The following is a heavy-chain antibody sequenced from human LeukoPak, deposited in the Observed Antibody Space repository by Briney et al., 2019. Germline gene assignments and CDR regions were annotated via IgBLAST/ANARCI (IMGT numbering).Heavy chain of an antibody. CDR1: GFTFSSYA. Sequence: PGGSLRLSCAASGFTFSSYAMSWVRQAPGKGLEWVAHIKQDGSEKHYVDSVKGRFTISRDNAKNSLYLQMSSLRAEDTAVYYCTRVEETATTAAIIRKYSYYYYYMDVWGKGNTVTVSS. CDR2: IKQDGSEK. D-gene: IGHD4-11*01. J-gene: IGHJ6*03. V-gene: IGHV3-7*01. CDR3: TRVEETATTAAIIRKYSYYYYYMDV.